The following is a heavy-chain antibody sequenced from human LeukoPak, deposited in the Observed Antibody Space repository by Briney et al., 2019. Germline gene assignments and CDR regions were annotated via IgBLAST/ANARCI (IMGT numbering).Heavy chain of an antibody. CDR1: GFTFSSYE. CDR3: ARDLVTQIIDY. Sequence: GGSLRLSCAASGFTFSSYEMNWVRQAPGKELEWVSYISSSGSTIYYADSVKGRFTISRDNAKNSLYLQMNSLRAEDTAVYYCARDLVTQIIDYWGQGTLVTVSS. J-gene: IGHJ4*02. D-gene: IGHD3-9*01. CDR2: ISSSGSTI. V-gene: IGHV3-48*03.